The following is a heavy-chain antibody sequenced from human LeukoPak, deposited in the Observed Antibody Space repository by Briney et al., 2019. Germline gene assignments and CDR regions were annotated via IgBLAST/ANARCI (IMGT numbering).Heavy chain of an antibody. CDR3: ARESCSGGSCYGEY. Sequence: ASVKVSCKASGYTFTGYYMHWVRQAPGQGLEWMGWINPNSGGTNCAQKFQGRVTMTRDTSISTAYMELSRLRSDDTAVYYCARESCSGGSCYGEYWGQGTLVTVSS. D-gene: IGHD2-15*01. CDR2: INPNSGGT. V-gene: IGHV1-2*02. J-gene: IGHJ4*02. CDR1: GYTFTGYY.